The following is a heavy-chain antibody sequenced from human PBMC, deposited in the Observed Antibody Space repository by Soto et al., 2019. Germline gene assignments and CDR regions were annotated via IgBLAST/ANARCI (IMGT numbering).Heavy chain of an antibody. CDR2: IIPILGIA. V-gene: IGHV1-69*02. CDR3: AMEYCSSTSCYRDY. D-gene: IGHD2-2*02. J-gene: IGHJ4*02. CDR1: GGTSSSYT. Sequence: QVQLVQSGAEVKKPGSSVKVSSKASGGTSSSYTIRWVRQALGQGLEWMGRIIPILGIANYAQTFQGRVTITAEKSTSTAYMELSSLRSEDTAVYYCAMEYCSSTSCYRDYWGQGTLVTVSS.